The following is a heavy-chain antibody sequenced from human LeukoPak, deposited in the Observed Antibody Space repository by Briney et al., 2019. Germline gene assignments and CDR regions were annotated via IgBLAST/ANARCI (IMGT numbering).Heavy chain of an antibody. Sequence: GDSVKVSCKASGYTVTSYYMHWVRQAPGQALEWMGIINPNGGSTNYAQKFQGRVTMTRDTSTSTVYMEVSSLTSEDTAVYYCARGLGRTSHSAFDMWGQGTMVTVSS. CDR3: ARGLGRTSHSAFDM. J-gene: IGHJ3*02. CDR2: INPNGGST. V-gene: IGHV1-46*01. CDR1: GYTVTSYY. D-gene: IGHD3-16*01.